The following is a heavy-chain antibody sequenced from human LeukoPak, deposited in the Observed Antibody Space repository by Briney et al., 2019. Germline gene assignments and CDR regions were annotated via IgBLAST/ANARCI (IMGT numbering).Heavy chain of an antibody. Sequence: SETLSLTCTVSGGSISSGGYYWSWIRQHPGKGLEWIGYIYYSGSTYYSPSLQSRVTISVDTSKNQFSLKLSSVTAADTAVYYCARVRGSGCSITSCLSNWFDPWGQGTLVTVSS. J-gene: IGHJ5*02. V-gene: IGHV4-31*03. CDR2: IYYSGST. CDR1: GGSISSGGYY. CDR3: ARVRGSGCSITSCLSNWFDP. D-gene: IGHD2-2*01.